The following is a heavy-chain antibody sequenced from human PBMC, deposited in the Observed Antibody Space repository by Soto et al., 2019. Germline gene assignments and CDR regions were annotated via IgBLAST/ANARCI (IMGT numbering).Heavy chain of an antibody. CDR2: ISGSGGNT. CDR3: AKDLGYSSSSPSDY. CDR1: GFTFSSYA. Sequence: GGSLRLSCAASGFTFSSYAMSWVRQAPGKGLESVSAISGSGGNTYYADCVKGRFTISRDKSKNTLYLLMISLRAEDTAVYYCAKDLGYSSSSPSDYWGQGTLVTVSS. D-gene: IGHD6-6*01. J-gene: IGHJ4*02. V-gene: IGHV3-23*01.